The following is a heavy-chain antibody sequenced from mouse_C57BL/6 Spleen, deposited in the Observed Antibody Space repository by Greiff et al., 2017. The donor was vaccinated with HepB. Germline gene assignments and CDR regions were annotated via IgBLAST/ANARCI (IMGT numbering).Heavy chain of an antibody. CDR2: INYDGSST. CDR1: GFTFSDYY. CDR3: ARSQVPPTVVAEDWYFDV. D-gene: IGHD1-1*01. Sequence: DVMLVESEGGLVQPGRSMKLSCTASGFTFSDYYMAWVRQVPEKGLEWVANINYDGSSTYYLDSLKSRFIISRDNAKNILYLQMSSLKSEDTATYYCARSQVPPTVVAEDWYFDVWGTGTTVTVSS. J-gene: IGHJ1*03. V-gene: IGHV5-16*01.